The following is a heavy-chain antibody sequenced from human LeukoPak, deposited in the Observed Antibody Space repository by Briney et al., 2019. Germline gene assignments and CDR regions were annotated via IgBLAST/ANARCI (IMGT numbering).Heavy chain of an antibody. J-gene: IGHJ2*01. CDR1: GGSISSSSYY. Sequence: SETLSLTCTVSGGSISSSSYYWGWIRQPPGKGLEWIGSIYYSGSTYYNPSLKSRVTISVDTSKNQFSLKLSSVTAADTAVYYCATDQSPNSSSWMIWYFDLWGRGTLVTVSS. V-gene: IGHV4-39*07. CDR2: IYYSGST. CDR3: ATDQSPNSSSWMIWYFDL. D-gene: IGHD6-13*01.